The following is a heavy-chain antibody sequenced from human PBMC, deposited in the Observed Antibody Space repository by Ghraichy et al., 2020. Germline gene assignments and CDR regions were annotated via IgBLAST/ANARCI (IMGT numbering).Heavy chain of an antibody. CDR1: GYTFTSYG. V-gene: IGHV1-18*01. CDR3: ARDLKQLVEEAYYYYYYMDV. D-gene: IGHD6-13*01. CDR2: ISAYNGNT. Sequence: ASVKVSCKASGYTFTSYGISWVRQAPGQGLEWMGWISAYNGNTNYVQKLQGRVTMTTDTSTSTAYMELRSLRSDDTAVYYCARDLKQLVEEAYYYYYYMDVWGKGTTVTVSS. J-gene: IGHJ6*03.